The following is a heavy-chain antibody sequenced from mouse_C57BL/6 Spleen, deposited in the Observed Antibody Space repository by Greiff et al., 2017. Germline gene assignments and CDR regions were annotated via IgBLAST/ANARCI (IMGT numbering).Heavy chain of an antibody. D-gene: IGHD2-1*01. J-gene: IGHJ2*01. Sequence: EVQVVESGGGLVKPGGSLKLSCAASGFTFSSYAMSWVRQTPEKRLEWVATISDGGSYTYYPDNVKGRFTISRDNAKNNLYLQRSHLKSEDTAMYYCARDGHGNPYYFDYWGQGTTLTVSS. CDR2: ISDGGSYT. V-gene: IGHV5-4*01. CDR3: ARDGHGNPYYFDY. CDR1: GFTFSSYA.